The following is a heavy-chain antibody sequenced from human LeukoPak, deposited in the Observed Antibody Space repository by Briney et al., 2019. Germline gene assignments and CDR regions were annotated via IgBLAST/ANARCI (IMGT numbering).Heavy chain of an antibody. CDR3: ARRGYRSSTSCYVFDY. J-gene: IGHJ4*02. CDR1: GGSISSYY. CDR2: VYYSGST. Sequence: SETLTLTCTVSGGSISSYYWSWIRQPPGKGLEWIGYVYYSGSTNYDPSLKSRVTISVDTSKNQFSLKLSSVTAADTAVYYCARRGYRSSTSCYVFDYLGQGTLVTVSS. V-gene: IGHV4-59*08. D-gene: IGHD2-2*01.